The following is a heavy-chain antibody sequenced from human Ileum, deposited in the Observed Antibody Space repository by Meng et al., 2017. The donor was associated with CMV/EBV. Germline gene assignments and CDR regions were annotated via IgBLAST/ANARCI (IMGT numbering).Heavy chain of an antibody. D-gene: IGHD1-26*01. V-gene: IGHV3-23*01. CDR1: GFPLSTFD. Sequence: GESLKTSCAASGFPLSTFDMSWVRQAPGKGLEWVPVIYGRDGSTFYADSVRGRFTISKDNSDNRLHLQMNSLRVEDTALYYCTKGAWVDYLGQGTLVTVSS. CDR3: TKGAWVDY. J-gene: IGHJ4*02. CDR2: IYGRDGST.